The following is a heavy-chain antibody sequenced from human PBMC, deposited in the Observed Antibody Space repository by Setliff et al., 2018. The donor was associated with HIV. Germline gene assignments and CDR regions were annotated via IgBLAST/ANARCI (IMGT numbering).Heavy chain of an antibody. Sequence: GASVKVSCKASGGTFSSYAISWARQAPGQGLEWMGGIIPIFGTANYAQKFQGRVTITTDESTSTAYEDTAVYYCASGEKKNVDIVATRDFYYYYMDVWGKGTTVTVSS. V-gene: IGHV1-69*05. D-gene: IGHD5-12*01. CDR1: GGTFSSYA. CDR3: ASGEKKNVDIVATRDFYYYYMDV. J-gene: IGHJ6*03. CDR2: IIPIFGTA.